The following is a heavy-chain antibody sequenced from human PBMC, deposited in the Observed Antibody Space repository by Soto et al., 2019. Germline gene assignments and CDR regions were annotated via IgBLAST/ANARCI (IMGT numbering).Heavy chain of an antibody. J-gene: IGHJ6*02. Sequence: PGGSLRLSCTASGFTFSDYGMSWVRQAPGKGLEWVSSIGESSGDIYYADSVKGRFTVSRDNARNSLFLQVDSLRAEDTAVYYCARGDYYHYGLDVWGQGTTVTVSS. CDR1: GFTFSDYG. V-gene: IGHV3-21*06. CDR2: IGESSGDI. CDR3: ARGDYYHYGLDV.